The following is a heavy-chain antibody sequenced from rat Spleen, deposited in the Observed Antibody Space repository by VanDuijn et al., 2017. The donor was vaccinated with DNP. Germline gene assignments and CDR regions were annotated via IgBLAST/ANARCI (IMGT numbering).Heavy chain of an antibody. CDR1: GFTFSDYY. D-gene: IGHD1-1*01. CDR2: ISYDGRST. Sequence: EVQLVETGGGLVQPGRSLKLSCAASGFTFSDYYMAWVRQAPKKGLEWVATISYDGRSTYYRDSVKGRFTISRDNAKSTLYLQMDSLRSEDTATYYCARDYSGADWFAYWGRGTLVTVSS. CDR3: ARDYSGADWFAY. V-gene: IGHV5-7*01. J-gene: IGHJ3*01.